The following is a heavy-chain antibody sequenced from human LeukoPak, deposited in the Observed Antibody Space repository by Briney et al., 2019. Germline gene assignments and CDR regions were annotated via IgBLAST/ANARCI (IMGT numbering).Heavy chain of an antibody. CDR1: GFTFSSYW. J-gene: IGHJ4*02. CDR2: IKQDGSEK. Sequence: GGSLRLSCAASGFTFSSYWMSWVRQAPGKGLEWVANIKQDGSEKYYVDPVKGRFTISRDNAKNSLYLQMNSLRAEDTAVYYCARDATYGSGLGLGYWGQGTLVTVSS. D-gene: IGHD3-10*01. CDR3: ARDATYGSGLGLGY. V-gene: IGHV3-7*01.